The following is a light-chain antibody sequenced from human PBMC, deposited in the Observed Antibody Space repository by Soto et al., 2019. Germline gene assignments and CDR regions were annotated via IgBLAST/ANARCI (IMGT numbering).Light chain of an antibody. Sequence: EIVLTQSPGTLSLSPGERATLSCRASQSVSSNFLAWYQQKPGQAPRVLIYGASSRATGIPDRFSGSGSGTDFTLTISRLEPEDFAVYYCHQYGSSPRTFGQGTKVEI. V-gene: IGKV3-20*01. J-gene: IGKJ1*01. CDR1: QSVSSNF. CDR2: GAS. CDR3: HQYGSSPRT.